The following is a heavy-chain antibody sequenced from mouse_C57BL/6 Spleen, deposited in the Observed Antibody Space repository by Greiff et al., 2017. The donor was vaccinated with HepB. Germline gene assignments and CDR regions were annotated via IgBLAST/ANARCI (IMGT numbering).Heavy chain of an antibody. Sequence: EVKLVESGGGLVQPGGSLKLSCAASGFTFSDYYMYWVRQTPEKRLEWVAYISNGGGSTYYPDTVKGRFTISRDNAKNNLYLQMSRLKSEDTAMYYCARHRVRYAMDYWGQGTSVTVSS. CDR2: ISNGGGST. CDR3: ARHRVRYAMDY. V-gene: IGHV5-12*01. CDR1: GFTFSDYY. J-gene: IGHJ4*01. D-gene: IGHD2-14*01.